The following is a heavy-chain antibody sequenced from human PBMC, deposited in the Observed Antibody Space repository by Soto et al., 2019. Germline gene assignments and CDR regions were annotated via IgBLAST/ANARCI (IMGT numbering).Heavy chain of an antibody. CDR3: TRHERGPLSSSSWYNWFDP. V-gene: IGHV3-73*01. J-gene: IGHJ5*02. D-gene: IGHD6-13*01. CDR2: IRSKANSYAT. CDR1: GFTFSGSA. Sequence: GGSLRLSCAASGFTFSGSAMHWVLQASWKGLEWVGRIRSKANSYATAYAASVKGRFTISRDDSKNTAYLQMNSLKTEDTAVYYCTRHERGPLSSSSWYNWFDPWGQGTLVTVSS.